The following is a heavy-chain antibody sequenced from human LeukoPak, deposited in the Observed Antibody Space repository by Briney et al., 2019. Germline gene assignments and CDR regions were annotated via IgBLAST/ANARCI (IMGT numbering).Heavy chain of an antibody. CDR1: GGSISSSSYY. CDR3: ARRRGYSGYDQYYFDY. CDR2: IYYSGST. Sequence: SETLSLTCTVSGGSISSSSYYWGWIRQPPGKGLEWIGSIYYSGSTYYNPSLNNRVTISLDTSKNQFSLKLSSVTAADTAVYYCARRRGYSGYDQYYFDYWGQGTLVTVSS. D-gene: IGHD5-12*01. J-gene: IGHJ4*02. V-gene: IGHV4-39*01.